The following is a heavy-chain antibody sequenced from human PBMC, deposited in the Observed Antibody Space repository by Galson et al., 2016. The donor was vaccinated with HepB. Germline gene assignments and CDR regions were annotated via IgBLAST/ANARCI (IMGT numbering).Heavy chain of an antibody. CDR2: VDWDDEK. V-gene: IGHV2-70*04. CDR3: ARNTYGYEDY. D-gene: IGHD5-18*01. Sequence: PALVKPTQTLTLTCTFSGFSLSTSGMSVSWIRQPPGKALEWLARVDWDDEKLYSTSLKTRLTISKDTSKDQVVLTMTKMDPVDTATYYCARNTYGYEDYWGQGTLVTVSS. J-gene: IGHJ4*02. CDR1: GFSLSTSGMS.